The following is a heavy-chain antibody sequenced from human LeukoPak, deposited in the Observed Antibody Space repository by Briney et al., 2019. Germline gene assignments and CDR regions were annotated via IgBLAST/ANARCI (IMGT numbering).Heavy chain of an antibody. CDR1: GFTFSSYW. CDR2: IKQDGSEK. D-gene: IGHD3-3*01. CDR3: ARGPITIFGVVIRDYYYYYGMDV. J-gene: IGHJ6*02. V-gene: IGHV3-7*01. Sequence: GGSLRLSCAASGFTFSSYWMSWVRQAPGKGLEWVANIKQDGSEKYYVDSVKGRFTISRDNAKNSLYLQMNSLRAEDTAVYYCARGPITIFGVVIRDYYYYYGMDVWGQGTTVTVSS.